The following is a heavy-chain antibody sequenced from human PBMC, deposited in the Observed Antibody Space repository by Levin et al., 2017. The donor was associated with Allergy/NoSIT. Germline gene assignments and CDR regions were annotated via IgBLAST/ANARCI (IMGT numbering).Heavy chain of an antibody. D-gene: IGHD1-1*01. CDR1: GFTFSTYA. CDR2: ISGSGGRT. Sequence: GGSLRLSCVASGFTFSTYAMTWVRQAPGKGLEWLSSISGSGGRTYYADSVKGRLTMSRDNSKNTLSLQVNSLRVYATAIYYCAKEHLGQGFGGNADGWGCWGQGTLVTVSS. J-gene: IGHJ4*02. V-gene: IGHV3-23*01. CDR3: AKEHLGQGFGGNADGWGC.